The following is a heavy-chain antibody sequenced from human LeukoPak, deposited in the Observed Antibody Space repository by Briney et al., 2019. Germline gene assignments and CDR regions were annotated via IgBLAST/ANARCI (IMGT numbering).Heavy chain of an antibody. CDR3: AKSNGYGLIDT. D-gene: IGHD3-10*01. J-gene: IGHJ3*01. CDR1: GGSIITSNYY. CDR2: IFYSGST. Sequence: AETLSLTCTVSGGSIITSNYYWGWIRQPPGKGLEWIGIIFYSGSTYYGPYLKSRLTISLDTSRNQFSLKLNSVTAADTAVYYCAKSNGYGLIDTWGQGTMVTVSS. V-gene: IGHV4-39*07.